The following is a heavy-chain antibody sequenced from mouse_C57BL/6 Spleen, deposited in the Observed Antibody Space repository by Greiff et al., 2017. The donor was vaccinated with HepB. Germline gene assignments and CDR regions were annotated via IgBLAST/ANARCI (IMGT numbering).Heavy chain of an antibody. CDR1: GYTFTSYW. CDR2: IYPSDSET. V-gene: IGHV1-61*01. J-gene: IGHJ1*03. D-gene: IGHD1-1*01. CDR3: ARGAFITTVVAPYWYFDV. Sequence: VQLQQPGAELVRPGSSVKLSCKASGYTFTSYWMDWVKQRPGQGLEWIGNIYPSDSETHYNQKFKDKATLTVDKSSSTASMQLSSLTSEDSAVYYCARGAFITTVVAPYWYFDVWGTGTTVTVSS.